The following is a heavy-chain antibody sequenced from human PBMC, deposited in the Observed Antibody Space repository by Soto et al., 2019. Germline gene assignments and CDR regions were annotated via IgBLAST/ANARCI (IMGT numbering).Heavy chain of an antibody. V-gene: IGHV3-23*01. J-gene: IGHJ4*02. CDR2: ISGSGGTT. CDR3: AKQRAGFGSGSDTYYFDY. D-gene: IGHD3-10*01. CDR1: GFTFSSNA. Sequence: EVQLLESGGGLVQPGGSLRISCIGSGFTFSSNAMSWVRQAPGKGLEWVSAISGSGGTTYYADSVKGRFAVSRDNSNNKLYRQMNSLRAEVSAVYYCAKQRAGFGSGSDTYYFDYWGQGTLVTVSS.